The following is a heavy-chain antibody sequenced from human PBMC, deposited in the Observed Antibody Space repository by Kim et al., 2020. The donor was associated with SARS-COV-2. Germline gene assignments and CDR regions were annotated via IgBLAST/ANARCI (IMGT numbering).Heavy chain of an antibody. CDR3: ARDYDYGDYVLAY. CDR2: IYSGGST. CDR1: GFTVSSNY. J-gene: IGHJ4*02. V-gene: IGHV3-66*01. Sequence: GGSLRLSCAASGFTVSSNYMSWVRQAPGKGLEWVSVIYSGGSTYYADSVKGRFTISRDNSKNTLYLQMNSLRAEDTAVYYCARDYDYGDYVLAYWGQGTLVTVSS. D-gene: IGHD4-17*01.